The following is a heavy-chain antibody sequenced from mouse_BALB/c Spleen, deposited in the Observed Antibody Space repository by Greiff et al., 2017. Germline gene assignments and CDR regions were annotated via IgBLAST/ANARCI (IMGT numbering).Heavy chain of an antibody. CDR1: GFTFSNYW. D-gene: IGHD1-1*01. Sequence: VHLVESGGGLVQPGGSMKLSCVASGFTFSNYWMNWVRQSPEKGLEWVAEIRLKSNNYATHYAESVKGRFTISRDDSKSSVYLQMNNLRAEDTGIYYCTRGYGSSYWYFDVWGAGTTVTVSS. CDR2: IRLKSNNYAT. CDR3: TRGYGSSYWYFDV. V-gene: IGHV6-6*02. J-gene: IGHJ1*01.